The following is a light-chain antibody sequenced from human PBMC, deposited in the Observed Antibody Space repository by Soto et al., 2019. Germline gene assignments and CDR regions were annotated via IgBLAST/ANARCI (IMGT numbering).Light chain of an antibody. J-gene: IGKJ4*01. CDR1: QSISSW. V-gene: IGKV1-5*03. CDR3: QQYKTYSSLT. CDR2: KAS. Sequence: DIPMTQSPSTLSASVGDRVNITGRASQSISSWLAWYQQKPWKAHKLMIYKASSLESGVPSRFSGSGSGTEFTLTISSLQPDDFATYYCQQYKTYSSLTFGGGTKVDIK.